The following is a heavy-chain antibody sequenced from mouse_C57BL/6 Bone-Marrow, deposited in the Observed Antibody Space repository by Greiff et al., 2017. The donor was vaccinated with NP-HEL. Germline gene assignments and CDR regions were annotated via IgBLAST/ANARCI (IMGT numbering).Heavy chain of an antibody. CDR2: IRNKANGYTT. J-gene: IGHJ4*01. V-gene: IGHV7-3*01. CDR1: GFTFTDYY. Sequence: EVQLVESGGGLVQPGGSLSLSCAASGFTFTDYYMSWVRQPPGKALEWLGFIRNKANGYTTEYSASVKGRFTISRDNSQSILYLQMNALRAEDSATYYCARYGGDGYYAMDYWGQGTSVTVSS. D-gene: IGHD2-3*01. CDR3: ARYGGDGYYAMDY.